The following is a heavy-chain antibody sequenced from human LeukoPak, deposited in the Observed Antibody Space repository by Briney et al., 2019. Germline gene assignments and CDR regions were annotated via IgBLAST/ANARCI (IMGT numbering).Heavy chain of an antibody. D-gene: IGHD5-18*01. Sequence: PGGSLRLSCAASGFTFSRYWMTWVRQAPGKGLEWVANINQGGSEKYYVDSVKGRITISRDNAKNSLYLQMNSLRAEDTAVYYCASASNKRDTDAFDIWGQGTMVTVSS. CDR3: ASASNKRDTDAFDI. J-gene: IGHJ3*02. V-gene: IGHV3-7*02. CDR2: INQGGSEK. CDR1: GFTFSRYW.